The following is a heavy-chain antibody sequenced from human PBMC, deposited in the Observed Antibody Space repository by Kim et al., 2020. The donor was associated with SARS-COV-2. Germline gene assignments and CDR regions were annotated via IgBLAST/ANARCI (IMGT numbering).Heavy chain of an antibody. D-gene: IGHD1-7*01. J-gene: IGHJ4*02. V-gene: IGHV4-39*01. CDR1: GGSISSGSYY. CDR2: IYYSGST. CDR3: ARHHPVGTGSTSLPPPFEY. Sequence: SETLSLTCTVSGGSISSGSYYWGWIRQPPGKGLEWIGSIYYSGSTYYNPSLKSRVSISVDTSKNQFSLKLSSVTAADTAVYYCARHHPVGTGSTSLPPPFEYWGQGTLVTGSS.